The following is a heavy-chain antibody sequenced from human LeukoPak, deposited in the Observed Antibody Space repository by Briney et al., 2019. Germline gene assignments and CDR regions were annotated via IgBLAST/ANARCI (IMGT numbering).Heavy chain of an antibody. Sequence: GGSLRLSCAAPGFTFSDYYMSWIRPAPGKGLEWVSYISSSSSTYTDYADSVKGRFTISRDNAKNSLYLQMNSLRAEDTAVYYCARVPGDCSSTSCFDMYFDYWGQGTLVTVSS. CDR1: GFTFSDYY. V-gene: IGHV3-11*06. CDR3: ARVPGDCSSTSCFDMYFDY. D-gene: IGHD2-2*01. CDR2: ISSSSSTYT. J-gene: IGHJ4*02.